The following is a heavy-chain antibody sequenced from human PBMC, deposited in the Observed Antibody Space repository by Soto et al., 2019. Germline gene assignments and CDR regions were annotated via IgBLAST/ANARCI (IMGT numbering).Heavy chain of an antibody. CDR1: GCTVSSYA. Sequence: PGGSLRLSCAASGCTVSSYAMHWVRQAPGKGLECVAVISYDGSNKYYADSVKGRFTISRDNSKNTLYLQMNSLRAEDTAVYYCARDYSTWIQLWSRVGYYYYGMDVWGQGTTVTVSS. D-gene: IGHD5-18*01. CDR3: ARDYSTWIQLWSRVGYYYYGMDV. CDR2: ISYDGSNK. V-gene: IGHV3-30-3*01. J-gene: IGHJ6*02.